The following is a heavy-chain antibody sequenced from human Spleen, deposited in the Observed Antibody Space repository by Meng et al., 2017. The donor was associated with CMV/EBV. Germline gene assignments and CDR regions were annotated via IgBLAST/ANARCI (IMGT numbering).Heavy chain of an antibody. CDR2: ISPYNGDT. D-gene: IGHD3-9*01. CDR3: ARDGYDLVTGYFNDARNDY. J-gene: IGHJ4*02. Sequence: ASVQVSCKASGYTFMGYGISWGRQAPGQGLEWIGWISPYNGDTTYAQNFQGRVTMTTDTSTSTAHIDLRSLRSADSAVYYCARDGYDLVTGYFNDARNDYWGQGTLVTVSS. V-gene: IGHV1-18*04. CDR1: GYTFMGYG.